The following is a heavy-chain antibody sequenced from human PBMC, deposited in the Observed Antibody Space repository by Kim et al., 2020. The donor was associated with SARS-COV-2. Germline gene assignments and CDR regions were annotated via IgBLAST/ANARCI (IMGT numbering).Heavy chain of an antibody. D-gene: IGHD5-18*01. Sequence: SETLSLTCTVYGESLSGYYWSWIRQPPGEGLEWIAEINHVGTTNYNASLGSRVTISIDTSENRFSLKLISVTAADTATYYCSRTSYSYGSRGWFDPWG. J-gene: IGHJ5*02. CDR3: SRTSYSYGSRGWFDP. CDR2: INHVGTT. CDR1: GESLSGYY. V-gene: IGHV4-34*01.